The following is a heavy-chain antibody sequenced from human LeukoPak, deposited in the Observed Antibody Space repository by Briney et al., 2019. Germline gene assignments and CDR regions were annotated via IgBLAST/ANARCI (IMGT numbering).Heavy chain of an antibody. CDR1: GFTFRNYY. CDR2: ISTSSSQK. J-gene: IGHJ6*03. CDR3: AKGLGVTMVRGVPLDSTHYMDV. D-gene: IGHD3-10*01. Sequence: PGGSLRLSCAASGFTFRNYYMIWVRQAPGKGLEWVSSISTSSSQKNYADSVKGRFSISRDNANNSLYLQMNSLRAEDTALYYCAKGLGVTMVRGVPLDSTHYMDVWGKGTTVTISS. V-gene: IGHV3-21*04.